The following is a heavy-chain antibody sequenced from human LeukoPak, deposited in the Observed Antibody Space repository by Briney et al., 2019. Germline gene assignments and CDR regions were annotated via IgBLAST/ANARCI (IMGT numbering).Heavy chain of an antibody. D-gene: IGHD4-17*01. V-gene: IGHV3-7*01. CDR3: ARDRTVATHVLYYYYGMDV. CDR1: GFTFSSYW. J-gene: IGHJ6*02. CDR2: IKQDGSEK. Sequence: GSLRLSCAASGFTFSSYWMSWVRQAPGKGLEWVANIKQDGSEKYYVDSVKGRFTISRDNAKNSLYLQMNSLRAEDTAVYYCARDRTVATHVLYYYYGMDVWGQGTTVTVSS.